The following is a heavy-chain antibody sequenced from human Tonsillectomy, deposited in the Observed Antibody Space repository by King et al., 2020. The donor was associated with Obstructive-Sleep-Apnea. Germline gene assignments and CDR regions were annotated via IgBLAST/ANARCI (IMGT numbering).Heavy chain of an antibody. D-gene: IGHD5-18*01. Sequence: EVQLVESGGGLVQPGGSLRLSCAASGFTFSSYSMNWVRQAPGKGLEWVSYISSSSTTIYYADSVKGRFTISRDNAKNSLYLQMNSLRAEDTAVFYCARDRRGYTYGEYYFDYWGQGTLVTVSS. CDR1: GFTFSSYS. J-gene: IGHJ4*02. CDR2: ISSSSTTI. V-gene: IGHV3-48*04. CDR3: ARDRRGYTYGEYYFDY.